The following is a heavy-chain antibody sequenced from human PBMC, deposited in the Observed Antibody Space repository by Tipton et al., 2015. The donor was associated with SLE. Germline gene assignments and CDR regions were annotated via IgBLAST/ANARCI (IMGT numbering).Heavy chain of an antibody. Sequence: TLSLTCTVSGGSISSGSYYWGWIRQPPGKGLEWIGSIYYSGSTYYNPSLKSRVTISVDTSKNQFSLKLSSVTAADTAVYYCARGDAGRSDYWGQGTLVTVSS. CDR1: GGSISSGSYY. J-gene: IGHJ4*02. D-gene: IGHD3-10*01. CDR3: ARGDAGRSDY. CDR2: IYYSGST. V-gene: IGHV4-39*07.